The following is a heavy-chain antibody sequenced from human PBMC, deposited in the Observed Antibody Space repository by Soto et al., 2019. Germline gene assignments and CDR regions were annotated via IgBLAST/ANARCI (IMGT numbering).Heavy chain of an antibody. V-gene: IGHV4-59*01. Sequence: ETLSLTCTVSGGSISSYYWSWIRQPPGKGLEWIGYIYYSGSTNYNPSLKSRVTISVDTSKNQFSLKLSSVTAADTAVYYCARVAEMVRGVIFYAFDIWGQGTMVTVSS. D-gene: IGHD3-10*01. CDR3: ARVAEMVRGVIFYAFDI. J-gene: IGHJ3*02. CDR1: GGSISSYY. CDR2: IYYSGST.